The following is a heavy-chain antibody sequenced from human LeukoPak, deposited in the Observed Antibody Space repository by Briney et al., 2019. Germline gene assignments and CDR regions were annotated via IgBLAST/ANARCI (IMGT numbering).Heavy chain of an antibody. D-gene: IGHD6-19*01. CDR2: INWSGGST. V-gene: IGHV3-20*04. J-gene: IGHJ4*02. CDR3: ATSRIAVAGRDY. Sequence: GGSLRLSCAASGFTFDDYGMSWVRQAPGKGLEWVSGINWSGGSTVYADSVKGRFTISRDNAKNSLHLQMNSLRAEDTALYYCATSRIAVAGRDYWGQGTLVTVSS. CDR1: GFTFDDYG.